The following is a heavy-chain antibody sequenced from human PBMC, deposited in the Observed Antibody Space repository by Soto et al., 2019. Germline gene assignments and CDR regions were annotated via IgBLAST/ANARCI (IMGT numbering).Heavy chain of an antibody. J-gene: IGHJ3*02. D-gene: IGHD4-17*01. CDR2: IIPILGIA. Sequence: SVKVSCKDPGGTFSSYTISWVRQAPGQGLEWMGRIIPILGIANYAQKFQGRVTITADKSTSTAYMELSSLRSEDTAVYYCARFYGDNSAFDIWGQGTMVTVSS. CDR1: GGTFSSYT. CDR3: ARFYGDNSAFDI. V-gene: IGHV1-69*02.